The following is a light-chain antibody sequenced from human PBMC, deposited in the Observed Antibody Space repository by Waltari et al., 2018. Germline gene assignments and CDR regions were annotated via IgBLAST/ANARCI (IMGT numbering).Light chain of an antibody. CDR2: SKN. CDR1: SSNIGSNT. CDR3: AAWDDSLNGVV. J-gene: IGLJ2*01. V-gene: IGLV1-44*01. Sequence: QSVLTQPPSASGTPGQRVTISCSGSSSNIGSNTVNWYQQLPGTAPKLLIYSKNQRPSGVPDRFSGSKSGTSASLAISGLQSEDEADYYGAAWDDSLNGVVFGGGTKLTVL.